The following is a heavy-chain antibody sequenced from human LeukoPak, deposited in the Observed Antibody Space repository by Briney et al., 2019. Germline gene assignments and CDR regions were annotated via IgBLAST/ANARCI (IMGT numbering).Heavy chain of an antibody. J-gene: IGHJ4*02. CDR1: GLTFGDYA. V-gene: IGHV3-43*02. CDR2: ISGDGLAT. CDR3: AKGLNGVSFSFDY. D-gene: IGHD2-8*01. Sequence: GASPTLSWAVSGLTFGDYAMRCARHTPGEGLEWGSFISGDGLATHYGDSVRGRFTISRNNSKNSLYLQMNGLRTEDTAFYYCAKGLNGVSFSFDYWGRGTLVTVSS.